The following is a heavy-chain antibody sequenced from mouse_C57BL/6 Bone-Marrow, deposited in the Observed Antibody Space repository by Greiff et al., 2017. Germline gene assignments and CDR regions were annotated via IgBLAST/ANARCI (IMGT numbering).Heavy chain of an antibody. CDR3: ANFYFDY. CDR1: GYTFTSYW. CDR2: INPSSGYT. J-gene: IGHJ2*01. Sequence: QVQLQQSGAELAKPGASVKLSCKASGYTFTSYWMHWVKQRPGQGLEWIGYINPSSGYTKYNQKFKDEATLTADKSSSTAYMQLSSLTYEDSAVYYCANFYFDYWGQGTTLTVSS. V-gene: IGHV1-7*01.